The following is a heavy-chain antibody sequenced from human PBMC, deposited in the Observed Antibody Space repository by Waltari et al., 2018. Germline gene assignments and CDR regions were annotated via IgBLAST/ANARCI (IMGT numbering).Heavy chain of an antibody. CDR3: ARDYYYYMDV. CDR2: INQDGSEK. Sequence: EVQLVESGGGLVKPGGSLRLSCAASGFTFTSNWMAWVRQAPGKGLEGVANINQDGSEKRYVDSVKGRFTISRDNARNSLYLQLNSLRAEDTALYYCARDYYYYMDVWGKGTTVTVSS. CDR1: GFTFTSNW. J-gene: IGHJ6*03. V-gene: IGHV3-7*01.